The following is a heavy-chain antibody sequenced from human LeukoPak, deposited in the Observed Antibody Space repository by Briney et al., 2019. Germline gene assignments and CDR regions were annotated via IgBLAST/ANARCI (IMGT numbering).Heavy chain of an antibody. V-gene: IGHV1-69*13. CDR2: IIPIFGTA. CDR3: ARETKGGYSGYDLGSLAFDI. J-gene: IGHJ3*02. Sequence: SVKVSCKASGGTFSSYAISWVRQAPGQGLEWMGGIIPIFGTANYAQKFQGRVTITADESTSTAYMELSSLISEDTAVYYCARETKGGYSGYDLGSLAFDIWGQGTMVTVSS. CDR1: GGTFSSYA. D-gene: IGHD5-12*01.